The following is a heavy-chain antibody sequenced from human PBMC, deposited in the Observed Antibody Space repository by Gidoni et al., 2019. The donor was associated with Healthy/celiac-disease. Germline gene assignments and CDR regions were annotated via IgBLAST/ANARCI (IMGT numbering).Heavy chain of an antibody. D-gene: IGHD4-17*01. CDR3: ARGGDGDLDY. Sequence: QAPGKGLEWVSYISSSSSTIYYADSVKGRFTISRDNAKNSLYLQMNSLRAEDTAVYYCARGGDGDLDYWGQGTLVTVSS. CDR2: ISSSSSTI. J-gene: IGHJ4*02. V-gene: IGHV3-48*01.